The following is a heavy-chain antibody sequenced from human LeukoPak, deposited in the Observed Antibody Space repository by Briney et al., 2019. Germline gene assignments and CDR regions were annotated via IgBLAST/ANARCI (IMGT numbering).Heavy chain of an antibody. J-gene: IGHJ4*02. V-gene: IGHV3-23*01. Sequence: GGSLRLSCAASGFTFSSYAMSWVRQAPGKGLEWVSAISGSGGSTYYADSVKGRFTISRDNSKNTLYLQMNSLRAEDTAVYYCAKVGYYYDSSGLQFDYWGQGTLVTVSS. CDR1: GFTFSSYA. CDR3: AKVGYYYDSSGLQFDY. D-gene: IGHD3-22*01. CDR2: ISGSGGST.